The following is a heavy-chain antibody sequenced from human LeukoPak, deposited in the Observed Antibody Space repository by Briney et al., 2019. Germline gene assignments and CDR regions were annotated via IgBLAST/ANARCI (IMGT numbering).Heavy chain of an antibody. CDR2: ISGISSRI. CDR3: ARDRGGNGTSFDY. Sequence: GGSLRLSCAASGFTLRSYSMNWVRQAPGKGREGVGYISGISSRIYYADSVKGRFIMSRDEAKNSLFLQMDSLRDEDTAVYYCARDRGGNGTSFDYWGQGILVTVSS. V-gene: IGHV3-48*02. D-gene: IGHD1-1*01. CDR1: GFTLRSYS. J-gene: IGHJ4*02.